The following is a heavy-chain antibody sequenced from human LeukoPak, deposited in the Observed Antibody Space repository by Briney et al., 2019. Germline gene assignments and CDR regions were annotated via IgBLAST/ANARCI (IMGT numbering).Heavy chain of an antibody. CDR3: ATYLSSSSSLFDY. Sequence: ASVKVSCKVSGYTLSEVSMHWVRQPPGKGLEWMGGFRPENGEAVYAQKFQGRVTMTEDTSTETATMDLSSLRSEDTAVYFCATYLSSSSSLFDYWGQGTLITVSS. V-gene: IGHV1-24*01. CDR2: FRPENGEA. J-gene: IGHJ4*02. CDR1: GYTLSEVS. D-gene: IGHD6-6*01.